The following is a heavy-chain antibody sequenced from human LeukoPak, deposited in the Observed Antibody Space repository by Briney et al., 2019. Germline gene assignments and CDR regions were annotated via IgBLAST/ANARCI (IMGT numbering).Heavy chain of an antibody. J-gene: IGHJ4*02. CDR3: AREGGFYRPLDY. CDR2: VHLSGRT. V-gene: IGHV4-4*02. Sequence: PSETLSLTCGVSGGSISSTNWWTWVRQPPGGGLEWIGEVHLSGRTHYNPSLESRVTMSVDMSENHISLKLTSVTAADTAVYYCAREGGFYRPLDYSGQGTLVIVSS. CDR1: GGSISSTNW. D-gene: IGHD2/OR15-2a*01.